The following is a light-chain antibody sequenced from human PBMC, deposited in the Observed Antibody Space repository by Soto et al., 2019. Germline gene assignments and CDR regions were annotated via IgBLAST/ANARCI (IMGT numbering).Light chain of an antibody. CDR2: ATS. J-gene: IGKJ1*01. Sequence: AIQMTQSPSSLSASVGDRVTITCRASQGIRNDLGWYQQRPGKAPKLLIFATSSLQSGVPSSFSGSGSCTDFTLTISSLQPEDFATYYCFQDYNYPRTFGQGTKVEI. CDR1: QGIRND. V-gene: IGKV1-6*01. CDR3: FQDYNYPRT.